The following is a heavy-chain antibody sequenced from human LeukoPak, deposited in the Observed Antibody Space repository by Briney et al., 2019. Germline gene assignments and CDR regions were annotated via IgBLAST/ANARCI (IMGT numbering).Heavy chain of an antibody. J-gene: IGHJ6*02. D-gene: IGHD1-26*01. V-gene: IGHV3-11*01. CDR2: ISGVYDNI. CDR3: ARGGAHGMDV. CDR1: GFTFSEYY. Sequence: PGGSLRLSCAASGFTFSEYYMTWIRQAPGKGLEWVSYISGVYDNIFYGNSVKGRFTISCDNAKKSVYLQMNSLRAEDTAVYYCARGGAHGMDVWGQGTTVTVSS.